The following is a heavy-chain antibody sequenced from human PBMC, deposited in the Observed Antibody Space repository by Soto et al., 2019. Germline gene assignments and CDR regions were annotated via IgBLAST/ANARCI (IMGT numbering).Heavy chain of an antibody. CDR1: GFTFSSYG. Sequence: GGSLRLSCAASGFTFSSYGMHWVRQAPGKGLEWVAVIWYDGSNKYYADSVKGRFTISRDNSKNTLYLQMNSLRAEDTAVYYCARMHDTWSGYPNYFDYWGQGTLVTVSS. J-gene: IGHJ4*02. CDR3: ARMHDTWSGYPNYFDY. V-gene: IGHV3-33*01. CDR2: IWYDGSNK. D-gene: IGHD3-3*01.